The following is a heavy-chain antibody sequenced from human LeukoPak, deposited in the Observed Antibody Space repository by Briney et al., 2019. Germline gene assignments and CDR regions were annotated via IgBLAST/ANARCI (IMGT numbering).Heavy chain of an antibody. CDR3: ARDLDWGYYYMDV. J-gene: IGHJ6*03. CDR2: IRQDGSEK. Sequence: PGGSLRLSCTASGFTFSSYAMHWVRQAPGKGLEWVANIRQDGSEKYYVDSVKGRFTISRDNAKNSLYLQMNSLRAEDTAVYYCARDLDWGYYYMDVWGKGTTVTVSS. V-gene: IGHV3-7*01. D-gene: IGHD3/OR15-3a*01. CDR1: GFTFSSYA.